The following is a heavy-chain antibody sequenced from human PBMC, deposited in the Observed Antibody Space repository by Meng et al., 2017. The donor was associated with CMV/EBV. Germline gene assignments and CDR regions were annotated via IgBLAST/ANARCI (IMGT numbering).Heavy chain of an antibody. D-gene: IGHD6-19*01. CDR3: ARDHSSGWSNWFDP. Sequence: ASVKVSCKASGYTFTSYDINWVRQATGQGLEWMGWMNPNSGNTGYAQKFQGRVTITRNTSISTAYMELSSLRSEDTAVYYCARDHSSGWSNWFDPWGQGTLVTVSS. CDR1: GYTFTSYD. J-gene: IGHJ5*02. V-gene: IGHV1-8*03. CDR2: MNPNSGNT.